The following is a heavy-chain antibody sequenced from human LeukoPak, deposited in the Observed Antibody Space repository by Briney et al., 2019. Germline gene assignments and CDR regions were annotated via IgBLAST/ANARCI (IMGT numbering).Heavy chain of an antibody. J-gene: IGHJ5*02. CDR1: GYTFTSYA. Sequence: ASVKVSCKASGYTFTSYAMHWVRQAPGRRLEWMGWINAGNGNTKYSQKFQGRVTITRDTSASTAYMELSSLRSEDTAVYYCARDRSSGWYLRTARFGFDPWGQGTLVTVSS. CDR3: ARDRSSGWYLRTARFGFDP. CDR2: INAGNGNT. D-gene: IGHD6-19*01. V-gene: IGHV1-3*01.